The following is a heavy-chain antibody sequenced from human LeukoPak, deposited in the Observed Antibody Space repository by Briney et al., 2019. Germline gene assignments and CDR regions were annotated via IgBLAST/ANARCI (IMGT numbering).Heavy chain of an antibody. Sequence: ASVKVSCTASGYTSTSYAVNWVRQAARQGLKWMGWINTNTGNATYAQGCTGRFVSSLDTSVSTAYLQISSLKAEDTAVYYCAMGYSSGWEYYYYYYMDVWGKGTTVTVSS. CDR2: INTNTGNA. D-gene: IGHD6-19*01. J-gene: IGHJ6*03. V-gene: IGHV7-4-1*02. CDR3: AMGYSSGWEYYYYYYMDV. CDR1: GYTSTSYA.